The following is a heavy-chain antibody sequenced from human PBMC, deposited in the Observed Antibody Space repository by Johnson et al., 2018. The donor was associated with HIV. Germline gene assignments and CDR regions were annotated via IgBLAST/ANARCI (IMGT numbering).Heavy chain of an antibody. V-gene: IGHV3-30*18. CDR3: AKVAVATAAGGVALDI. CDR1: GLSFSNFG. CDR2: ISYDGSNK. D-gene: IGHD6-13*01. Sequence: QVQLVESGGGVVQPGKSLTLSCVGSGLSFSNFGIHWVRQAPGKGPEWVAVISYDGSNKYYADSVTGRFTISRDNSKNTLYLQMNSLRVEDTAVYYCAKVAVATAAGGVALDIWGPGTMVTVS. J-gene: IGHJ3*02.